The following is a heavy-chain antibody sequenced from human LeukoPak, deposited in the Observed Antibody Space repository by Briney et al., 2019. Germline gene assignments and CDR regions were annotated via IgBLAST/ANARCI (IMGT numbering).Heavy chain of an antibody. CDR2: IYPSGST. V-gene: IGHV4-38-2*02. D-gene: IGHD1-26*01. CDR1: GYSIDSGFY. J-gene: IGHJ3*02. Sequence: SETLSLTCTVSGYSIDSGFYWGWIRQPPGKGLEWIANIYPSGSTYYNPSLQSRVNISVDTSKNQFSLNLATVAATDTAMYYCARVGYSGSYYHAFEIWGQGTMVTVSS. CDR3: ARVGYSGSYYHAFEI.